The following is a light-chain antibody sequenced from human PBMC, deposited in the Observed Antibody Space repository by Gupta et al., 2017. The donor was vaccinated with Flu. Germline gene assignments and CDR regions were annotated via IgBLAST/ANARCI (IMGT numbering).Light chain of an antibody. V-gene: IGKV3-15*01. CDR3: QQYNNCPRT. Sequence: EVVMTQSPATLSVSPGERVTLSCRASQTVSRKLAWYQQKPGQAPRLLIYDASTSATGIPGRFSGSGSGTEFTLIIDSLQSEEFAVYCCQQYNNCPRTFGQGTTVEIK. J-gene: IGKJ1*01. CDR1: QTVSRK. CDR2: DAS.